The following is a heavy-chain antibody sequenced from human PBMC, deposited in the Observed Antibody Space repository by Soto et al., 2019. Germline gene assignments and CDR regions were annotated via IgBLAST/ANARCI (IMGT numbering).Heavy chain of an antibody. CDR1: GFTVSSNY. D-gene: IGHD6-19*01. V-gene: IGHV3-53*04. CDR2: IYSGGST. J-gene: IGHJ3*02. CDR3: AREYSSGWYGGAFDI. Sequence: EVQLVESGGGLVQPGGSLRLSCAASGFTVSSNYMSWVRQAPGQGLEWVSVIYSGGSTYYADSVKGRFTISRHNSKNTLYRQMNSLRAEDTAVYYCAREYSSGWYGGAFDIWGQGTMVTVSS.